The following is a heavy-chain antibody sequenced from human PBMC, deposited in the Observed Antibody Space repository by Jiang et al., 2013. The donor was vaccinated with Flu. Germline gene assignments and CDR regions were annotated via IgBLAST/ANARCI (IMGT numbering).Heavy chain of an antibody. CDR3: ARWTSGSLGH. J-gene: IGHJ4*02. D-gene: IGHD3-22*01. Sequence: LLKPSETLSLTCTVSGDSISISAAFWSWVRQPAGEGLEWIGRIYSSGLTNYNPSLKSRVTMSVDTSRNQFSLKLTSMTAADAAVYYCARWTSGSLGHWGQGTPGHRLL. CDR2: IYSSGLT. V-gene: IGHV4-61*02. CDR1: GDSISISAAF.